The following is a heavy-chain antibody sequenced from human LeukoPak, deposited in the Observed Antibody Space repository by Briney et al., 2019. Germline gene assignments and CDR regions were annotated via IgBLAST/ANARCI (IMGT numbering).Heavy chain of an antibody. Sequence: GGSLRLSCAASGLTFDDFGMSWGRPAQGEGMGWDSGIIWMVGSTAYADSGKGRPTISRDNAKNSLYLQMNSLRAEDTALYYCARALLYCSSTSCHPDYYYMDGWGKGTTVTVSS. V-gene: IGHV3-20*04. CDR2: IIWMVGST. D-gene: IGHD2-2*01. CDR1: GLTFDDFG. CDR3: ARALLYCSSTSCHPDYYYMDG. J-gene: IGHJ6*03.